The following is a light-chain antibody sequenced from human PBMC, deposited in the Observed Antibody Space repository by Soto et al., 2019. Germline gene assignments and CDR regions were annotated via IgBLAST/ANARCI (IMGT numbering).Light chain of an antibody. J-gene: IGKJ4*01. CDR2: WAS. Sequence: DIVMTQSPDSLAVSLGERATINCKSSQSVLSSSNSKTYLAWYQQKPGQPPKLLIYWASTRESGVPDRFSGSGAGTDFTLSISSLQAEDVAVYYCQQYYSAPLTFGGGTKVETK. CDR3: QQYYSAPLT. CDR1: QSVLSSSNSKTY. V-gene: IGKV4-1*01.